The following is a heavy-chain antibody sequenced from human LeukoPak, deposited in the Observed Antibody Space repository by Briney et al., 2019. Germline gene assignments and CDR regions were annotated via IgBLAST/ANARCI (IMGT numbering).Heavy chain of an antibody. J-gene: IGHJ4*02. CDR2: INTNTGNP. CDR3: ARGRDCSGGNCYSDY. V-gene: IGHV7-4-1*01. D-gene: IGHD2-15*01. Sequence: ASVKVSCKASGYSFTSFAMNWVRQAPGQGLEWMGWINTNTGNPTYARGFAGRFVFSLDTSVSTAYLQISGLEAEDTAVYYCARGRDCSGGNCYSDYWGQGTLATVSS. CDR1: GYSFTSFA.